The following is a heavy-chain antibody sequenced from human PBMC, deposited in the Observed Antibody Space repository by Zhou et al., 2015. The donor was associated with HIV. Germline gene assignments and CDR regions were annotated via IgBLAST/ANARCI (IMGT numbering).Heavy chain of an antibody. Sequence: QVQLVQSGAQVKEYGASVKVSCKASGYTFTDYNIHWVRQAPGQGLEWMGGIIPIFGTANYAQKFQGRVTITADKSTSTAYMELSSLRSEDTAVYYCARDLGYSYGWYFDYWGQGTLVTVSS. J-gene: IGHJ4*02. CDR1: GYTFTDYN. D-gene: IGHD5-18*01. CDR3: ARDLGYSYGWYFDY. V-gene: IGHV1-69*06. CDR2: IIPIFGTA.